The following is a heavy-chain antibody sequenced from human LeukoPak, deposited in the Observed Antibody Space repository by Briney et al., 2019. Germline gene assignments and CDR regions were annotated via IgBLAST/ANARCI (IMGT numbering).Heavy chain of an antibody. CDR3: ARGEEVFGIFGVLRISSFDNWFDP. V-gene: IGHV4-34*01. Sequence: SETLSLTCAVYGGSFSGYYWSWIRQPPGKGLEWIGEINHSGSTNYNPSLKSRVTISVDTSKNQFSLKLSSVTAEDTAVYYCARGEEVFGIFGVLRISSFDNWFDPWGQGTLVTVSS. J-gene: IGHJ5*02. CDR2: INHSGST. CDR1: GGSFSGYY. D-gene: IGHD3-3*01.